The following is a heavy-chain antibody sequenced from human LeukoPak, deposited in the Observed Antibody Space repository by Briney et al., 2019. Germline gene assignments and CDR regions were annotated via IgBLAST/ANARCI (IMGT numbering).Heavy chain of an antibody. CDR3: AKPVADTAFDAFDL. CDR1: GFTFSSYA. D-gene: IGHD3-16*01. J-gene: IGHJ3*01. CDR2: ISGSGGST. V-gene: IGHV3-23*01. Sequence: GGSLRLSCAASGFTFSSYAMSWVRQAPGKGLEWVSTISGSGGSTFYTDSVKGRFTISRDNSKNTLYLQMSSLRADDTAMYYCAKPVADTAFDAFDLWGQGTRVIVSS.